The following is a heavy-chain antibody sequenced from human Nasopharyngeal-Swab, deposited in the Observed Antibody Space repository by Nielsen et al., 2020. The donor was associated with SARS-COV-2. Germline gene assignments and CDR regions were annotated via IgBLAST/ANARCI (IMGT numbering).Heavy chain of an antibody. CDR1: GGSISSSSYY. J-gene: IGHJ6*02. V-gene: IGHV4-39*01. CDR2: INHSGST. Sequence: SETLSLTCTVSGGSISSSSYYWSWIRQPPGKGLEWIGEINHSGSTNYNPSLKSRVTISVDTSKNQFSLKLSSVTAADTAVYYCARISLLWFGENNYYYYGMDVWGQGTTVTVSS. D-gene: IGHD3-10*01. CDR3: ARISLLWFGENNYYYYGMDV.